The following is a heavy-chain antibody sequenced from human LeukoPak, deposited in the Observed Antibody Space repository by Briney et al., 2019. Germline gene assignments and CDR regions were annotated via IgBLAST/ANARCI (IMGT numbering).Heavy chain of an antibody. Sequence: SETLSLTCAVYGGSFNSYYWSWIRQPPGKGLEWIGEFGDRGSTNYNPSFKSRVTISQDTSRTQFSLKLKSVTAADTAVYYCARAKRITMIVGGSAPFDPWGQGTLVTVSS. CDR3: ARAKRITMIVGGSAPFDP. D-gene: IGHD3-22*01. V-gene: IGHV4-34*01. CDR1: GGSFNSYY. CDR2: FGDRGST. J-gene: IGHJ5*02.